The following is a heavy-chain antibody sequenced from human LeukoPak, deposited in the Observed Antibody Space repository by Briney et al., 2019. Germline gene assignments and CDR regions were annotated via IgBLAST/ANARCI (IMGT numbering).Heavy chain of an antibody. Sequence: ASVKVSCKASGGTFSSYAISWVRQAPGQGLEWMGRIIPILGIANYAQKFQGRVMITADKSTSTAYMELSSLRSEDTAVYYCARDSPTTVTTGYFDYWGQGTLVTVSS. CDR3: ARDSPTTVTTGYFDY. J-gene: IGHJ4*02. CDR2: IIPILGIA. D-gene: IGHD4-4*01. CDR1: GGTFSSYA. V-gene: IGHV1-69*04.